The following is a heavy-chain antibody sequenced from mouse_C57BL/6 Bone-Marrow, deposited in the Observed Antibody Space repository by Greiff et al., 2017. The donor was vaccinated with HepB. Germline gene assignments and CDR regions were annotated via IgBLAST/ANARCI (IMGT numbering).Heavy chain of an antibody. CDR2: IDPSDSYT. Sequence: VQLQQPGAELVMPGASVKLSCKASGYTFTSYWMHWVKQRPGQGLEWIGEIDPSDSYTNYNQKFKGKSTLTVDKSSSTAYMQLSSLTSEDSAVYYCARPITTVVATSWYFDVWGTGTTVTVSS. J-gene: IGHJ1*03. V-gene: IGHV1-69*01. D-gene: IGHD1-1*01. CDR1: GYTFTSYW. CDR3: ARPITTVVATSWYFDV.